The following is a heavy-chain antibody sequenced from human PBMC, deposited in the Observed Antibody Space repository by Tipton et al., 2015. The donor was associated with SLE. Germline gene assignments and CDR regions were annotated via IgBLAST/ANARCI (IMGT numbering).Heavy chain of an antibody. D-gene: IGHD1-26*01. CDR2: IYHSGST. J-gene: IGHJ4*02. CDR3: ASPGIGPVY. V-gene: IGHV4-38-2*01. CDR1: GYSISSGYY. Sequence: LRLSCAVSGYSISSGYYWGWIRQPPGKGLGWIGSIYHSGSTYYNPSLKSRVTISVDTSKNQFSLKLSSVTAADTAVYYCASPGIGPVYWGQGTLVTVSS.